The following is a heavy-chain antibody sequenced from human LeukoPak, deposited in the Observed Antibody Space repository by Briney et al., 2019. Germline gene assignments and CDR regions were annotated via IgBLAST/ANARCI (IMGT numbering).Heavy chain of an antibody. CDR2: IKQDGSEK. CDR3: ARPQGGYSGYDPL. Sequence: GGSPRLSCAASGFTFSSYWMSWVRQAPGKGLEWVANIKQDGSEKYYVDSVKGRFTISRDNAKNSLYLQMNSLRAEDTAVYYCARPQGGYSGYDPLGGQRTLATVSS. V-gene: IGHV3-7*01. D-gene: IGHD5-12*01. CDR1: GFTFSSYW. J-gene: IGHJ4*02.